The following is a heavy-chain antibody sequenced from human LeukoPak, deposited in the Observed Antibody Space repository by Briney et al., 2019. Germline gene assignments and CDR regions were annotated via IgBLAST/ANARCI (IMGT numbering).Heavy chain of an antibody. J-gene: IGHJ4*02. Sequence: PGGCLRLSCAASGFTFSNYAMSWVRQAPGKGLDWGLGISSGGYVTYYADSVKGRFTISRENSKNTLYLQMNSLRAEDTAVYYCAKDLTQQLEHFDFWGQGTLVTVSS. CDR2: ISSGGYVT. CDR3: AKDLTQQLEHFDF. D-gene: IGHD6-13*01. CDR1: GFTFSNYA. V-gene: IGHV3-23*01.